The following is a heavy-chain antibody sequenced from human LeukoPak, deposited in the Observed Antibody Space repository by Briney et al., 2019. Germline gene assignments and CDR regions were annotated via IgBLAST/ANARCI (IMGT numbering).Heavy chain of an antibody. V-gene: IGHV4-59*01. CDR3: ASEGLQLQKGRGYYYDSSGYYPR. CDR2: IYYSGST. J-gene: IGHJ4*02. D-gene: IGHD3-22*01. CDR1: GGSISSYY. Sequence: PSETLSLTCTVSGGSISSYYWSWIRQPPGKGLEGIGYIYYSGSTNYNPSLKSRVAISVDTSKNQFSLKLSSVTAADTAVYYCASEGLQLQKGRGYYYDSSGYYPRWGQGTLVTVSS.